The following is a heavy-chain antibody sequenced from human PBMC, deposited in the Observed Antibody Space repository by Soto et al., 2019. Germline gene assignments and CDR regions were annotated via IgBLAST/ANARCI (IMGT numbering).Heavy chain of an antibody. D-gene: IGHD2-8*01. CDR3: ARMDCTNGVCYTGRGWFDP. CDR2: MNPNSGNT. V-gene: IGHV1-8*01. CDR1: GYTFTSYD. Sequence: QVQLVQSGAEVKKPGASVKVSCKASGYTFTSYDINWVRQATGQGLEWMGWMNPNSGNTGYAQKFQGRVTMTRNTSIGTAYMELSSLRSEDTAVYYCARMDCTNGVCYTGRGWFDPWGQGTLVTVSS. J-gene: IGHJ5*02.